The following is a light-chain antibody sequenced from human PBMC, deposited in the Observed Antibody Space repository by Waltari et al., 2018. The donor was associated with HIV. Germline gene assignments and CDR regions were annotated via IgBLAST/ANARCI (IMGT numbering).Light chain of an antibody. J-gene: IGLJ2*01. CDR3: GTWDNGLSEVL. CDR1: RSNIGYNS. CDR2: DND. V-gene: IGLV1-51*01. Sequence: QSGLTQPPSVSAAPGQRVTISCSGTRSNIGYNSVSWYQHLPGAAPKLLIYDNDKRPSGIPDRFSASKSGTSVTLGITGLQTGDEATYYCGTWDNGLSEVLFGGGTKRNVL.